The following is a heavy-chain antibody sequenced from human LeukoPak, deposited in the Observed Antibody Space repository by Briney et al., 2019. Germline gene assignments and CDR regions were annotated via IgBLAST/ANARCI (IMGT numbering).Heavy chain of an antibody. J-gene: IGHJ4*02. Sequence: GGSLRLSCAASGFTISHYGVSWVRQAPGKGLEWISGIRSAVETTHYADSVKGRFIISRDNSKNALSLQLNNLRPEDTALYYCAKHFCTGLHCPLLDSWGQGTLVTVSS. V-gene: IGHV3-23*01. CDR3: AKHFCTGLHCPLLDS. D-gene: IGHD3/OR15-3a*01. CDR2: IRSAVETT. CDR1: GFTISHYG.